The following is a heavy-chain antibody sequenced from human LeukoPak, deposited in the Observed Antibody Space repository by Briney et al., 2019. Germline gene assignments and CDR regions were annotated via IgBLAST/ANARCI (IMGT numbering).Heavy chain of an antibody. D-gene: IGHD6-19*01. Sequence: SVKVSCKASGGTFSSYAISWVRQAPGQGLEWKGGIIPIFGTANYAQKFQGRVTITTDESTSTAYMELSSLRSEDPAVYYCARDSSSGSDGYFQHWGQGTLVTVSS. CDR2: IIPIFGTA. CDR3: ARDSSSGSDGYFQH. CDR1: GGTFSSYA. J-gene: IGHJ1*01. V-gene: IGHV1-69*05.